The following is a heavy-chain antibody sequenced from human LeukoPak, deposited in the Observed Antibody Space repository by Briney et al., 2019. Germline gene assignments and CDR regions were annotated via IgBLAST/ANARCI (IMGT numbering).Heavy chain of an antibody. CDR1: GGSISSYY. CDR2: ISYIGST. CDR3: ARASGADRPSDY. J-gene: IGHJ4*02. Sequence: SETLSLTCTVSGGSISSYYCNWIRQPPGQRPEWIGYISYIGSTNYPPSLKRRVTMSVDLSKNQFSLKLSSVTAADTAVYYCARASGADRPSDYWGQGTLVTVSS. D-gene: IGHD3-10*01. V-gene: IGHV4-59*13.